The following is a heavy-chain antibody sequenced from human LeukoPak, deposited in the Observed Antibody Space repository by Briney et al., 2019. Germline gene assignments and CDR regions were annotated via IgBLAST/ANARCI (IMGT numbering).Heavy chain of an antibody. V-gene: IGHV1-46*01. CDR1: GYTLTEVS. J-gene: IGHJ4*02. Sequence: GASVKVSCKISGYTLTEVSMHWVRQAPGQGLEWVGRIAPSVDTTNYAQKFRGRVTMTRDTSTSTVYMELSSLRSDDTAIYYCVREESGGYFDYWGQGTLVTVSS. CDR2: IAPSVDTT. D-gene: IGHD2-8*02. CDR3: VREESGGYFDY.